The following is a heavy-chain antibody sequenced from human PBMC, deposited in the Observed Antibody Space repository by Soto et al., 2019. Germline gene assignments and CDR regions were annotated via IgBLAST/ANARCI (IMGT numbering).Heavy chain of an antibody. CDR1: GYTFTSYD. V-gene: IGHV1-8*01. CDR3: SSLDALYYYDSSGYSYSYFVL. D-gene: IGHD3-22*01. Sequence: QVQLVQSGAEVKKPGASVKVSCKASGYTFTSYDINWVRQATGQGLEWMGWMNPNSGNTGYAQKFQGRVTMTRNTSISTAYTVLSSVRSEDTAVYNCSSLDALYYYDSSGYSYSYFVLWGRGTLVTVSS. J-gene: IGHJ2*01. CDR2: MNPNSGNT.